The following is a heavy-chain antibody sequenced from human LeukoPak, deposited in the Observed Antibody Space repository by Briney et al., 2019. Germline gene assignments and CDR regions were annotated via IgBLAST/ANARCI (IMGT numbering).Heavy chain of an antibody. V-gene: IGHV3-30*09. CDR3: ARESWSDSVAFDI. CDR1: GFNFSSYA. J-gene: IGHJ3*02. D-gene: IGHD3-3*01. CDR2: ISYGGIDK. Sequence: GTSLRLSCAASGFNFSSYAMHWVRQAPGEGLEWVGLISYGGIDKSYADSVKGRFAISRDSSKRTLYLQMNSLRAEDTAMYYCARESWSDSVAFDIWGLGTMVIVSS.